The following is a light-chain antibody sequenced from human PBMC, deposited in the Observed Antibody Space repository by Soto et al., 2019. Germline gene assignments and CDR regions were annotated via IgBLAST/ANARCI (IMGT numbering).Light chain of an antibody. J-gene: IGKJ1*01. CDR1: QSVSSN. CDR2: GTS. Sequence: EIVMTQSPATLSVSPGVRATLSCRASQSVSSNLAWYQQKPGQAPRLLIYGTSTRPTGIPARFSGSGSGTEFTLTISGLQSEDFAVYYCQQYNTWPRTFGQGTKVETK. CDR3: QQYNTWPRT. V-gene: IGKV3-15*01.